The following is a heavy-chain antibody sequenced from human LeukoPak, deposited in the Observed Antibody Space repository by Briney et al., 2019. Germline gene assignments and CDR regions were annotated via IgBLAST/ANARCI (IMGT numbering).Heavy chain of an antibody. J-gene: IGHJ5*02. CDR2: ISYDGSNK. CDR1: GFTFSSYG. CDR3: AKDNGIAAAGWFDP. Sequence: GGSLRLSCAASGFTFSSYGMHWVRQAPGKGLEWVAVISYDGSNKYYADSVKGRFTISRDNSKNTLYLQMNSLRAGDTAVYYCAKDNGIAAAGWFDPWGQGTLVTVSS. V-gene: IGHV3-30*18. D-gene: IGHD6-13*01.